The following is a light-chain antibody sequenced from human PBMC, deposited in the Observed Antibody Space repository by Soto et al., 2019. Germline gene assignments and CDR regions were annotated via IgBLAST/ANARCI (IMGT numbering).Light chain of an antibody. J-gene: IGKJ2*01. CDR3: QQHRTPPSMYS. CDR1: QSAGSRY. Sequence: EIVLTQSPGTLSLSPGERATLSCRASQSAGSRYSAWYQQKPGQAPRLLMYDVSSRAPGIPDRFSGSGSGTVFTLTISRLEPEDFAFYYCQQHRTPPSMYSFGQGTKLEIK. CDR2: DVS. V-gene: IGKV3-20*01.